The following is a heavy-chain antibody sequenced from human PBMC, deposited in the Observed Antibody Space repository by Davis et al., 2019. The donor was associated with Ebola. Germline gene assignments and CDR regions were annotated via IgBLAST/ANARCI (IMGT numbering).Heavy chain of an antibody. CDR3: ARHARVSGSRYYYGMDI. CDR2: IYYSGST. Sequence: GSLRLSCTVSGGSISSSSYYWGWIRQPPGKGLEWIGSIYYSGSTYYNPSLKSRVTISVDTSKNQFSLKLSSVTAADTAVYYCARHARVSGSRYYYGMDIWGQGTTVTVSS. D-gene: IGHD1-26*01. J-gene: IGHJ6*02. CDR1: GGSISSSSYY. V-gene: IGHV4-39*01.